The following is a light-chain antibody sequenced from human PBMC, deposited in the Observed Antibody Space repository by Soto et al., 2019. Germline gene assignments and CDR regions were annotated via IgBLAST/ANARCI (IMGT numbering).Light chain of an antibody. CDR3: AAWDDSLNGHYV. Sequence: QSVLTQPPSASGTPGQRATISCSGSSSNIGSNTVNWYQQLPGTAPKLLIYSNNQRPSGVPDRFSGSKSGTSASLAISGLQSEDEADYYCAAWDDSLNGHYVFGTGTKLTVL. J-gene: IGLJ1*01. CDR1: SSNIGSNT. CDR2: SNN. V-gene: IGLV1-44*01.